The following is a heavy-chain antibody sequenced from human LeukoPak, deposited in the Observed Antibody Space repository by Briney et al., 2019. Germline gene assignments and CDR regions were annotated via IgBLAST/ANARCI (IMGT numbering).Heavy chain of an antibody. CDR1: GGSISSGGYY. Sequence: SRTLSLTCTVSGGSISSGGYYWSWIRQHPEKGLEWIGYFFYSGSTYYNPSLKSRLTISVDTSKNQFSLKLSSVTAADTAVYYCARDSSGYPDAFDIWGQGTMVTVSS. CDR2: FFYSGST. J-gene: IGHJ3*02. CDR3: ARDSSGYPDAFDI. D-gene: IGHD3-22*01. V-gene: IGHV4-31*03.